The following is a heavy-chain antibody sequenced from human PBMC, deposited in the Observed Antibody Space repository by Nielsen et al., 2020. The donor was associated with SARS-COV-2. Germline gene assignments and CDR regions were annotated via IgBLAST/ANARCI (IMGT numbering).Heavy chain of an antibody. D-gene: IGHD6-19*01. V-gene: IGHV4-39*01. Sequence: SETLSLTCTVSGGSISSSSYFWDWIRQPPGKGLEWIGSIFYRGSTYYNPSLKGRVAVSVDTSKNQFSLKLNSVTAADAAVYYCARRDSSGPGWFDPWGQGTLVTVSS. CDR1: GGSISSSSYF. CDR2: IFYRGST. J-gene: IGHJ5*02. CDR3: ARRDSSGPGWFDP.